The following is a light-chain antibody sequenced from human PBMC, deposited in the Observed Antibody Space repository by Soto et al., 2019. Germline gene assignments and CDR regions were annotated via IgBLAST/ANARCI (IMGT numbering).Light chain of an antibody. CDR2: GAS. Sequence: EIVLTQSPGTLSLSPGERATLSCRASQSVSSSYLACYQQKPGQAPRLLIYGASSRATGIPDRFSGSGSGTXXTXTXXRXXXXDFAVYYCQQYGSSPGAFGPGTKLEIK. V-gene: IGKV3-20*01. J-gene: IGKJ2*01. CDR1: QSVSSSY. CDR3: QQYGSSPGA.